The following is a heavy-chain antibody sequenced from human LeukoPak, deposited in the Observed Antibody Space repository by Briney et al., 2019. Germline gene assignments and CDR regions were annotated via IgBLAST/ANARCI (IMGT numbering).Heavy chain of an antibody. CDR3: ARRWTGKIPEGPFGY. Sequence: GGSLRLSCAASGFTFSSYAMSWVRQAPRKGPEWVSALSGSGGSTYYADSVKGRFTISRDNAKNSLYLQMNGLRVEDTAVYDCARRWTGKIPEGPFGYWGRGSLVTVCS. CDR1: GFTFSSYA. D-gene: IGHD2-2*01. CDR2: LSGSGGST. J-gene: IGHJ4*02. V-gene: IGHV3-23*01.